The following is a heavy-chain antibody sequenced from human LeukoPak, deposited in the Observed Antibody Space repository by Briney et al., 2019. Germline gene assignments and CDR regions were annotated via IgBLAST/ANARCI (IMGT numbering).Heavy chain of an antibody. Sequence: ASVKVSCKASGYTFTGYYMHWVRQAPGQGLEWMGWINPSTGATKYAQKFQGRVTMTRDTSISTVYMELSRLKSDNTGVYYCARSSWSLGSGSTPYDYWGQGTLVTVSS. J-gene: IGHJ4*02. V-gene: IGHV1-2*02. CDR2: INPSTGAT. CDR3: ARSSWSLGSGSTPYDY. CDR1: GYTFTGYY. D-gene: IGHD3-10*01.